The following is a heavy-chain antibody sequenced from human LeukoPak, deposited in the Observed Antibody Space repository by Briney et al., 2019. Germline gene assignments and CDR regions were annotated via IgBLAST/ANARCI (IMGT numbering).Heavy chain of an antibody. Sequence: ASVKVSCKASGYTFTSYYMHWVRQAPGQGLEWMGIINPSGGSTSYAQKFQGRVTMTRDTSTSTVYMELSSLRSEDTAVYYCARDRYYDSSGYYYEGDLDYWGQGTLATVSS. V-gene: IGHV1-46*01. D-gene: IGHD3-22*01. CDR2: INPSGGST. CDR1: GYTFTSYY. CDR3: ARDRYYDSSGYYYEGDLDY. J-gene: IGHJ4*02.